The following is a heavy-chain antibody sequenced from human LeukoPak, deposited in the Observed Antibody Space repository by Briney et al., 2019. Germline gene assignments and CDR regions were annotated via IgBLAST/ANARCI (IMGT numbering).Heavy chain of an antibody. CDR2: NSSSGSTI. CDR1: GFTLSDYY. Sequence: GGSLRLSCAASGFTLSDYYMSWIRQAPGKGLAWVSYNSSSGSTIYYADSVKGRFTISRDNAKTSLYLQMNSLRAEDTAVYYCARCIAAAGELHAYKAVVYYYYMDVWGKGTTVTVSS. D-gene: IGHD6-13*01. V-gene: IGHV3-11*04. CDR3: ARCIAAAGELHAYKAVVYYYYMDV. J-gene: IGHJ6*03.